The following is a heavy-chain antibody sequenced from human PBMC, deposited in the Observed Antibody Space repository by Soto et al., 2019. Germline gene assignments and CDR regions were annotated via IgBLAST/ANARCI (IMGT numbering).Heavy chain of an antibody. V-gene: IGHV4-39*01. CDR3: ARFLELLLDDEHNWFYP. CDR2: IYYSGST. CDR1: GGSISSSSYY. Sequence: SETLSLTCTVSGGSISSSSYYWGWIRQPPGKGLEWIGSIYYSGSTYYNPSLKSRVTISVDTSKNQFSLKLSSVTAADTAVYYCARFLELLLDDEHNWFYPLGQVTLVTVSS. D-gene: IGHD3-3*01. J-gene: IGHJ5*02.